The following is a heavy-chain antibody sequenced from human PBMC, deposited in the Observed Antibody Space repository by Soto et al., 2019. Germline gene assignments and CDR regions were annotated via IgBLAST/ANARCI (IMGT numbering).Heavy chain of an antibody. D-gene: IGHD3-3*01. V-gene: IGHV4-59*01. CDR1: GGSISSYY. CDR3: ARVDFWSGYFDY. J-gene: IGHJ4*02. CDR2: IYYGGST. Sequence: PSETLSLTCTVSGGSISSYYWSWIRQPPGKGLEWIGYIYYGGSTNYNPSLKSRVTISVDTSKNQFSLKLSSVTAADTAVYYCARVDFWSGYFDYWGQGTLVTVSS.